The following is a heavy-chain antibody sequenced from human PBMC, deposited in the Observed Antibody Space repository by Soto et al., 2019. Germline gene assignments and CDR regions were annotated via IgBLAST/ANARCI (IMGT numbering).Heavy chain of an antibody. CDR2: TYYRSKWYN. V-gene: IGHV6-1*01. CDR3: ARDHHSSGWYYYYGMDV. CDR1: GDSVSSNSAA. D-gene: IGHD6-19*01. J-gene: IGHJ6*02. Sequence: SQPLSLTCAISGDSVSSNSAAWNWIRQSPSRGLEWLGRTYYRSKWYNDYAVSVKSRITINPDTSKNQFSLQLNSVTPEDTAVYYCARDHHSSGWYYYYGMDVWGQGTTVTVSS.